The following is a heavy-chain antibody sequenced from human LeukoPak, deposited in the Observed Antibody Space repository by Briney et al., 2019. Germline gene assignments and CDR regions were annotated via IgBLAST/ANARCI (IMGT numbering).Heavy chain of an antibody. V-gene: IGHV1-8*01. CDR3: ARGVGWYIFNWFDP. Sequence: GASVKVSCKASGYTFTSYDINWVRQATGQGLEGMGWMNPNSGNTGYAQKFQGRVTMTRNTSISTAYMELSSLRSEDTAVYYCARGVGWYIFNWFDPWGQGTLVTVSS. CDR1: GYTFTSYD. CDR2: MNPNSGNT. J-gene: IGHJ5*02. D-gene: IGHD6-19*01.